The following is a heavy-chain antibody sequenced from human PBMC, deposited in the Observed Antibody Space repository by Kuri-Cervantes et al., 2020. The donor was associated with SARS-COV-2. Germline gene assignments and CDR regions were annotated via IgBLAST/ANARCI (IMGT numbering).Heavy chain of an antibody. Sequence: GESLKISCAASGFTFSNAWMSWVRQAPGKGLEWVGRIKSKTDGGTTDYAAPVKGRFTISRDDSKNTLYLQMNSLKTEDTAVYYCTTAYSSGWYSGSSFDYWGQGTLVTCYS. D-gene: IGHD6-19*01. CDR2: IKSKTDGGTT. J-gene: IGHJ4*02. CDR3: TTAYSSGWYSGSSFDY. CDR1: GFTFSNAW. V-gene: IGHV3-15*01.